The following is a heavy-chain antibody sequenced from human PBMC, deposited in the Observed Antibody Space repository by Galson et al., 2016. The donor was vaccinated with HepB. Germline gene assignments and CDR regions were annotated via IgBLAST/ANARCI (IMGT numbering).Heavy chain of an antibody. Sequence: SLRLSCAASGFAFSSYAMHWVRQAPGKGLECVSAIDNNGDNIFYADSVKGRFTISRDSSKYTPYLQMSSLKPEDTAVYYCAKDQTESDFWSSYYSYFDYWGQGTLVTVSS. CDR3: AKDQTESDFWSSYYSYFDY. D-gene: IGHD3-3*01. CDR1: GFAFSSYA. J-gene: IGHJ4*02. CDR2: IDNNGDNI. V-gene: IGHV3-64D*06.